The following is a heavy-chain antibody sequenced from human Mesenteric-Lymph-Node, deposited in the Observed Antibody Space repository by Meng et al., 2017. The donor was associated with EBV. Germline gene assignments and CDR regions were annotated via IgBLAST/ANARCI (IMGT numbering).Heavy chain of an antibody. J-gene: IGHJ5*02. CDR3: AHRHPDYGNWFDP. D-gene: IGHD4-17*01. V-gene: IGHV2-5*02. CDR1: GVSIDPSAVV. Sequence: TLKESGPPLVKPTQSLPLTCTVSGVSIDPSAVVVGWFRQPPGKALEWLALIYWDDDKWYSPSLRSRLTISKDTSKNQVVLRMTNMDPADTATYYCAHRHPDYGNWFDPWGQGTLVTVSS. CDR2: IYWDDDK.